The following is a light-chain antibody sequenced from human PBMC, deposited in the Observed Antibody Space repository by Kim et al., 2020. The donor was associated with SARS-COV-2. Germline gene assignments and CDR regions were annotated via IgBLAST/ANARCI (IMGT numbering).Light chain of an antibody. CDR2: SAS. Sequence: EIVLTQSPVTLSLSPGERATLSCRASQSVSSNFLAWYQQKAGQAPRLVIYSASSRASGIPDRFSGSGSGTDFTLTISTLEPEDFAVYYCQQYATAPETFGQGNKVDIK. V-gene: IGKV3-20*01. CDR1: QSVSSNF. J-gene: IGKJ1*01. CDR3: QQYATAPET.